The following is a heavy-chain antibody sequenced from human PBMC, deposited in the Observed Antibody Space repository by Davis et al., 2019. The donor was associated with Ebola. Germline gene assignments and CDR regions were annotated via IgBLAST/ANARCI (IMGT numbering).Heavy chain of an antibody. CDR1: EGTFSSYA. J-gene: IGHJ3*02. CDR2: IIPIFGTA. D-gene: IGHD2-15*01. Sequence: SVKVSCKASEGTFSSYAISWVRQAPGQGLEWMGGIIPIFGTANYAQKFQGRVTITADESTSTAYMELSSLRSEDTAVYYCARDDCSGGSCYYYFNAFDIWGQGTMVTVSS. V-gene: IGHV1-69*13. CDR3: ARDDCSGGSCYYYFNAFDI.